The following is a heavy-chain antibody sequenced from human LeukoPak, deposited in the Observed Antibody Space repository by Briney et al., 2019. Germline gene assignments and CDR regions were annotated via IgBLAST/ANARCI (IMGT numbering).Heavy chain of an antibody. Sequence: SETLSLTCVVSGASVTTSHWNWIRQLPGKGLEWIGCLSYTGKTDYNPYLTSRVTISLDASKNQVFLKLTSLTAADTAVYYCSEGYFEPFDHWGQGILVTVSS. CDR1: GASVTTSH. V-gene: IGHV4-59*02. D-gene: IGHD2/OR15-2a*01. CDR3: SEGYFEPFDH. J-gene: IGHJ4*02. CDR2: LSYTGKT.